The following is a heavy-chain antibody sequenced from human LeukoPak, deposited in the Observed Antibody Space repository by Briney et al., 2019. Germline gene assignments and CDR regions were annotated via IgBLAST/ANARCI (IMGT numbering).Heavy chain of an antibody. V-gene: IGHV1-2*02. J-gene: IGHJ4*02. CDR1: GYTFTGYY. D-gene: IGHD2-15*01. CDR3: ARDLTLYCSGGSCFHDLYYFDY. CDR2: INPNSGGT. Sequence: ASVKVSCKASGYTFTGYYMHWVRQAPGQGLEWMGWINPNSGGTNYAQKFQGRVTMTRDTSISTAYMELSRLRSDDTAVYHCARDLTLYCSGGSCFHDLYYFDYWGQGTLVTVSS.